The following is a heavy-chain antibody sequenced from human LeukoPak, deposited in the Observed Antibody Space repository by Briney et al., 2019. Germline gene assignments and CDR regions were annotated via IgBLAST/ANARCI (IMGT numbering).Heavy chain of an antibody. J-gene: IGHJ5*02. CDR2: MNPNSGNT. V-gene: IGHV1-8*01. D-gene: IGHD5-24*01. CDR3: ARGSTEMATGHNWFDP. CDR1: GYTFTSYD. Sequence: GASVKVSCTASGYTFTSYDINWVRQAPGQGLEWMGWMNPNSGNTGYAQKFQGRVTMTRNTSISTAYMELSSLRSEDTAVYYCARGSTEMATGHNWFDPWGQGTLVTVSS.